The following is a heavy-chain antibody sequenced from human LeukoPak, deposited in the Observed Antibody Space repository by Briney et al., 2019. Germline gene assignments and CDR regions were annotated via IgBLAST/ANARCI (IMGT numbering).Heavy chain of an antibody. D-gene: IGHD5-18*01. J-gene: IGHJ6*03. CDR1: GFTFSSYT. CDR3: ARDTARGPLVFMDV. V-gene: IGHV3-21*01. Sequence: GGSLRLSCAASGFTFSSYTMNWVRQAPGKWLEWVSSISSTCTYIYYADSLKGRFTISRDNARNSLYLQMNSLRAEDTAVYYCARDTARGPLVFMDVWGKGTTVTVSS. CDR2: ISSTCTYI.